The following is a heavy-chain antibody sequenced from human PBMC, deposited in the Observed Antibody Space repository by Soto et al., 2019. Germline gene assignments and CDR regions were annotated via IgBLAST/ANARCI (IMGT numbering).Heavy chain of an antibody. V-gene: IGHV4-34*01. CDR1: GGSISSNY. CDR2: INHSGST. D-gene: IGHD1-1*01. J-gene: IGHJ6*02. Sequence: AETLSLTCTVPGGSISSNYWSWIRQPPGKGLEWIGEINHSGSTNYNPSLKSRVTISVDTSKNQFSLKLSSVTAADTAVYYCGGTTFSYYYYGMDVWGQGTTVTVSS. CDR3: GGTTFSYYYYGMDV.